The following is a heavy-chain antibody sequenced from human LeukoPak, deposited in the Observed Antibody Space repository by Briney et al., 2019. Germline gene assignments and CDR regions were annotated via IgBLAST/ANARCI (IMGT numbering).Heavy chain of an antibody. CDR3: AKAKRTAAPYYFDY. CDR1: GFSFSDYG. V-gene: IGHV3-30*02. Sequence: GGSLRLSCAASGFSFSDYGMHWVRQAPGKGLEWVAFTQYDGSRQFYADSVKGRFTISRDNAKNSLYLQMNSLRAEDTALYYCAKAKRTAAPYYFDYWGQGTLVTVSS. D-gene: IGHD6-25*01. J-gene: IGHJ4*02. CDR2: TQYDGSRQ.